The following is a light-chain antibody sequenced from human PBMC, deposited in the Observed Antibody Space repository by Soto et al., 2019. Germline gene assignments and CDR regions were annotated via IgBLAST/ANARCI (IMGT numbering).Light chain of an antibody. J-gene: IGLJ3*02. CDR3: SSYTSTRAE. CDR2: DVS. CDR1: SSDVGGYNY. V-gene: IGLV2-14*01. Sequence: QSVLTQPASVSGSPGQSITISCTGTSSDVGGYNYVSWYQQHPGKAPKLMIYDVSNRPSGVSNRFSSSKSGNTASLTISGLQAEDEADYYCSSYTSTRAEFGGGTKVTVL.